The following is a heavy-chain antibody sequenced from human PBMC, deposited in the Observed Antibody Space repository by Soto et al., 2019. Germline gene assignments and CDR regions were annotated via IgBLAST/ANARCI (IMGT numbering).Heavy chain of an antibody. CDR1: GGSFSGYY. CDR3: AVFPHYYSSYMDV. J-gene: IGHJ6*03. Sequence: SETLSLTCAVYGGSFSGYYWSWIRQPPGKGLEWIGEINHSGSTNYNPSLKSRVTISVDTSKNQFSLKLSSVTAADTAVYYCAVFPHYYSSYMDVWGKGTTVTVSS. CDR2: INHSGST. D-gene: IGHD2-21*01. V-gene: IGHV4-34*01.